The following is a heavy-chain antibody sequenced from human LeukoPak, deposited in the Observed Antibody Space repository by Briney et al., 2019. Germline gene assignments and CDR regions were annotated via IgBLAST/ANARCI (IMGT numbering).Heavy chain of an antibody. CDR1: GGSFSGYY. D-gene: IGHD3-10*01. CDR2: INHSGST. Sequence: PSETLSLTCAVYGGSFSGYYWSWIRQPPGKGLEWIGEINHSGSTNYNPSLKSRVTISVDTSKNQFSLKLSSVTAADTAVYYCARAYGSGRRIVWDYWGQGTLVTVSS. J-gene: IGHJ4*02. V-gene: IGHV4-34*01. CDR3: ARAYGSGRRIVWDY.